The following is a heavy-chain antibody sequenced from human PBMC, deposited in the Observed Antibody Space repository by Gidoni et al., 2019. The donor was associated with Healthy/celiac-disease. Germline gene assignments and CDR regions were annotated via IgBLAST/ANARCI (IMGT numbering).Heavy chain of an antibody. CDR2: DYPGGSDT. V-gene: IGHV5-51*01. Sequence: EVQLVQSGAEVKKPGASPKISCKGSGYSFTSHWIGWVRQTPGKGLESMGIDYPGGSDTRYSPSFQGQVTISADKSISTAYLQWSSLKASDTAMYYCARPGYYGSGSYVNYWGQGTLVTVSS. CDR3: ARPGYYGSGSYVNY. CDR1: GYSFTSHW. D-gene: IGHD3-10*01. J-gene: IGHJ4*02.